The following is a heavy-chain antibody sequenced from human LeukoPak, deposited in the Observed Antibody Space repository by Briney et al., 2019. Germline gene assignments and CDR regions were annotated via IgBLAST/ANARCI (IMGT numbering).Heavy chain of an antibody. CDR1: GDSVSSNSAS. J-gene: IGHJ4*02. CDR3: ASVQGES. CDR2: TYYRPKWYN. Sequence: SQTLSLTCAISGDSVSSNSASWIWIRQSPSRGLEWLGRTYYRPKWYNDYAVSVKSRITINPDTSKNQFSLQLNSVTPEDSAVYYCASVQGESWGQGTLVTVSS. D-gene: IGHD3-10*01. V-gene: IGHV6-1*01.